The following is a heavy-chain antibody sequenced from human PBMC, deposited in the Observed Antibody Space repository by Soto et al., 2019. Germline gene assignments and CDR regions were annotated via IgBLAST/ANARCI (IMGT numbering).Heavy chain of an antibody. J-gene: IGHJ4*02. CDR2: IKQDGSEK. Sequence: GGSLRLSCAASGFTFGSYWMSWVRQAPGKGLEWVANIKQDGSEKYYVDSVKGRFTISRDNAKNSLYLQMNSLRAEDTAVYYCASVYSSRWYRFYWGQGTLVTVSS. CDR3: ASVYSSRWYRFY. D-gene: IGHD6-19*01. CDR1: GFTFGSYW. V-gene: IGHV3-7*01.